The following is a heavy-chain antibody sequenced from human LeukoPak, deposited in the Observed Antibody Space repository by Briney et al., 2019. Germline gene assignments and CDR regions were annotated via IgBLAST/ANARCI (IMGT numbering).Heavy chain of an antibody. CDR2: IKQDGSEK. CDR3: ARDNRIAVAAFDI. D-gene: IGHD6-19*01. Sequence: GGSLRLSCAASGFTFSSYWMSWVRQAPGEGLEWVANIKQDGSEKYYVDSVKGRFTISRDNAKNSLYLQMNSLRAEDTAVYYCARDNRIAVAAFDIWGQGTMVTVSS. J-gene: IGHJ3*02. V-gene: IGHV3-7*01. CDR1: GFTFSSYW.